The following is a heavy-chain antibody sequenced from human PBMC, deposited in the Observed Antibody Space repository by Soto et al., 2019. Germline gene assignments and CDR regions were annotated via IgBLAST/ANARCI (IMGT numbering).Heavy chain of an antibody. J-gene: IGHJ3*02. V-gene: IGHV4-4*07. CDR1: GGSISSYY. CDR2: IYTSGST. D-gene: IGHD1-26*01. CDR3: ARGANSGSDWDAFDI. Sequence: SETLSLTCTVSGGSISSYYWSWIRQPAGKGLEWIWRIYTSGSTNYNPSLKSRVTMSVDTSKNQFSLKLSSVTAADTAVYYCARGANSGSDWDAFDIWGQGTMVTVSS.